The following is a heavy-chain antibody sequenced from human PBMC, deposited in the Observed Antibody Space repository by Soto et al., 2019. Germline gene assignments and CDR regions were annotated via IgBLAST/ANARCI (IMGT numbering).Heavy chain of an antibody. V-gene: IGHV3-66*01. D-gene: IGHD2-21*02. CDR2: IYSGGST. Sequence: EVQLVESGGGLVQPGGSLSLSCAASGFTVSSNYWSWVGQAPGKGLEGVSVIYSGGSTYYADSVKGRFTISRDNSKNTLYLQMNSLRAEDTAVYYCASPAAYCGGDCYSNYYYYGMDVWGQGTTVTVSS. CDR1: GFTVSSNY. J-gene: IGHJ6*02. CDR3: ASPAAYCGGDCYSNYYYYGMDV.